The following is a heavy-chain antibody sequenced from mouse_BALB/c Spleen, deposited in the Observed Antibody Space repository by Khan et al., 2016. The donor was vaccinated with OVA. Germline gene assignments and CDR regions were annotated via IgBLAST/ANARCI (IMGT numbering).Heavy chain of an antibody. CDR3: ARMARK. V-gene: IGHV14-3*02. Sequence: EVELVDSGAELVKSGPTANFSCPPSGLNIKATYIPCLNQWLEQGRDGFGGFDXPNGNTKYDPKFQGKATITADTSSNTAYLQLSSLTSEDTAVYYCARMARKWGQGTTLTVSS. CDR1: GLNIKATY. J-gene: IGHJ2*01. CDR2: FDXPNGNT.